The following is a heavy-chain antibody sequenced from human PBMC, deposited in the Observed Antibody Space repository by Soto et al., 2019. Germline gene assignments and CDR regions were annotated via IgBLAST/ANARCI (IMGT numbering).Heavy chain of an antibody. J-gene: IGHJ6*02. D-gene: IGHD6-6*01. Sequence: RGESLKISCKGSGYSFTSYWISWVRQMPGKGLEWMGRIDPSDSYTNYSPSFQGHVTISADKSISTAYLQWSSLKASDTAMYYCARHQWGVAARPYYYYGMDVWGQGTTVTVSS. CDR1: GYSFTSYW. CDR2: IDPSDSYT. CDR3: ARHQWGVAARPYYYYGMDV. V-gene: IGHV5-10-1*01.